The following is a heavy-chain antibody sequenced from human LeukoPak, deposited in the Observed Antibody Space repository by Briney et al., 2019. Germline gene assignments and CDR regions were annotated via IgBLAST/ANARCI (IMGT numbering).Heavy chain of an antibody. D-gene: IGHD3-10*01. CDR2: ISSSGSTI. Sequence: PGGSLRLSCAASGFTFSDYYMSWIRQAPGKGLEWVSYISSSGSTIYYADSVKGRFTISRDNAKNSLYLQMNSLRAEDTAVYYCARWAYGSGSYLLTHYYGMDVWGQGTTVTVSS. CDR1: GFTFSDYY. CDR3: ARWAYGSGSYLLTHYYGMDV. J-gene: IGHJ6*02. V-gene: IGHV3-11*01.